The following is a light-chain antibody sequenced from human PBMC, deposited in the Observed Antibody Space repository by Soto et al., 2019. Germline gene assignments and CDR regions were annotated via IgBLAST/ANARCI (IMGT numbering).Light chain of an antibody. Sequence: QSVLTQPASVSGYPGQSITISCTGASSDVGAYNYVAWCQQHPGKGPKLLIYDVSNRPSGFSSRFSGSKSGNTASLTISGXXXXXXXXYXCSXYTTSSTYVFGTGTKVTVL. J-gene: IGLJ1*01. CDR1: SSDVGAYNY. CDR2: DVS. V-gene: IGLV2-14*01. CDR3: SXYTTSSTYV.